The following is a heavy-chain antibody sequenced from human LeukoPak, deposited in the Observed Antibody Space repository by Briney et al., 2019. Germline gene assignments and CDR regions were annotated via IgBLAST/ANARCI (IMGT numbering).Heavy chain of an antibody. CDR3: ANEPPGDYYFDY. D-gene: IGHD2-21*01. V-gene: IGHV3-30*18. CDR1: GFTFSSYG. Sequence: GGSLRLSCAASGFTFSSYGMHWVRQAPGKGLEWVAVISYDGSNKYYADSVKGRFTISRDNSKNTLYLQMNSLRAEDTAVYYCANEPPGDYYFDYWGQGTLVTVSS. CDR2: ISYDGSNK. J-gene: IGHJ4*02.